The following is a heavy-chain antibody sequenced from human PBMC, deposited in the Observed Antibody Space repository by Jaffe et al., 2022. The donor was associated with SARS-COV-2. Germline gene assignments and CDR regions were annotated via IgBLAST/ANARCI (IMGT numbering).Heavy chain of an antibody. D-gene: IGHD4-17*01. J-gene: IGHJ5*02. CDR2: IYYSGST. CDR3: ARHRAYGKTNWFDP. V-gene: IGHV4-59*08. CDR1: GGSISSYY. Sequence: QVQLQESGPGLVKPSETLSLTCTVSGGSISSYYWSWIRQPPGKGLEWIGYIYYSGSTNYNPSLKSRVTISVDTSKNQFSLKLSSVTAADTAVYYCARHRAYGKTNWFDPWGQGTLVTVSS.